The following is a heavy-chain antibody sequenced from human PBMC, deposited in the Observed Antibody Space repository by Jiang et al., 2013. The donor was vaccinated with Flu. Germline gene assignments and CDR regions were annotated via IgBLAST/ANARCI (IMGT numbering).Heavy chain of an antibody. Sequence: VYGGSFSGYYWSWIRQPPGKGLEWIGEINHSGSTNYNPSLKSRVTISVDTSKNQFSLKLSSVTAADTAVYYCARVVCSSTSCHVDYWGQGTLVTVSS. D-gene: IGHD2-2*01. CDR2: INHSGST. V-gene: IGHV4-34*01. J-gene: IGHJ4*02. CDR3: ARVVCSSTSCHVDY. CDR1: GGSFSGYY.